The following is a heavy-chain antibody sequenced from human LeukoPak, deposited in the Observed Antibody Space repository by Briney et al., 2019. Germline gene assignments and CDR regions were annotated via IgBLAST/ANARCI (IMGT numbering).Heavy chain of an antibody. V-gene: IGHV3-74*01. D-gene: IGHD2-2*01. CDR1: GFTFSSYW. CDR3: ARALVVVPAAKAVVSYNWFDP. Sequence: GGSLRLSCAASGFTFSSYWMHWVRQAPGKGLVWVSRINSDGSSTSYADSVKGRFTISRDNAKNTLYLQMNSLRAEDTAVYYCARALVVVPAAKAVVSYNWFDPWGQGTLVTVS. J-gene: IGHJ5*02. CDR2: INSDGSST.